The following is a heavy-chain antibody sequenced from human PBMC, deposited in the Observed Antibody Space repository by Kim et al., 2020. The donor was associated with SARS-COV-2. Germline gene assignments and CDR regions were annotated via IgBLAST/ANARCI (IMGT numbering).Heavy chain of an antibody. CDR1: GFTVSSNY. D-gene: IGHD6-13*01. V-gene: IGHV3-53*04. J-gene: IGHJ6*02. CDR3: ASPLIAAGDYYYYYGMDV. Sequence: GGSLRLSCAASGFTVSSNYMSWVRQAPGKGLEWVSVIYSGGSTYYADSVKGRFTISRHNSKNTLYLQMNSLRAEDTAVYYCASPLIAAGDYYYYYGMDVWGQGTTVTVSS. CDR2: IYSGGST.